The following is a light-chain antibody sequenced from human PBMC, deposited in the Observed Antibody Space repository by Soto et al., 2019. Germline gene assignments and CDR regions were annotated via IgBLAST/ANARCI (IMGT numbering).Light chain of an antibody. V-gene: IGLV2-14*03. CDR1: SSDVCAYDY. J-gene: IGLJ1*01. Sequence: QSVLTQPASVSGSPGQSITISCTGTSSDVCAYDYVSWYQQHPDKAPKLMIYEVSNRPSGVSNRFSGSKSVNTATLTISGLQAEDEADYYCSSYTSSSTRVFGTGTQLTVL. CDR2: EVS. CDR3: SSYTSSSTRV.